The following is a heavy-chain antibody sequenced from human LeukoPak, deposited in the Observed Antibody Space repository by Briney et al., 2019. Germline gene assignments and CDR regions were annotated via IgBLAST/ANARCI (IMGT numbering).Heavy chain of an antibody. CDR1: GISLDDYG. V-gene: IGHV3-20*04. Sequence: GGSLRLSCAASGISLDDYGFSWVRQAPGKGLEWVSGINWNGGRTGYADSVKGRFTISRDNAKNSLYLQMNSLRSEDTAVYYCAAVIDTAMVNLDYWGQGTLVTVSS. CDR3: AAVIDTAMVNLDY. J-gene: IGHJ4*02. CDR2: INWNGGRT. D-gene: IGHD5-18*01.